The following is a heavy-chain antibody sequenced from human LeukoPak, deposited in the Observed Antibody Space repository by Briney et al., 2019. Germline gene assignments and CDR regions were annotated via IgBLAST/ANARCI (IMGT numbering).Heavy chain of an antibody. CDR2: ISAYNGNT. Sequence: ASVKVSCKASGYTFTSYGISWVRQAPGQGLEWMGWISAYNGNTNYAQKLQGRVTMTRDTSISTAYMELSRLRSDDTAVYYCARSRYCSGGSCYSSGFDPWGQGTLVTVSS. V-gene: IGHV1-18*01. J-gene: IGHJ5*02. CDR3: ARSRYCSGGSCYSSGFDP. CDR1: GYTFTSYG. D-gene: IGHD2-15*01.